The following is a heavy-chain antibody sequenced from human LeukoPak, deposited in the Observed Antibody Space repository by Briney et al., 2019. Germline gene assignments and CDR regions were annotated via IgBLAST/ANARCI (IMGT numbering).Heavy chain of an antibody. J-gene: IGHJ3*02. D-gene: IGHD6-19*01. CDR1: GFTFSNYA. V-gene: IGHV3-23*01. CDR3: AKDISGWYGSFAFDI. CDR2: ISGSGGGT. Sequence: PGGSLRLSCAASGFTFSNYAMSWVRQAPGKGLEWVSTISGSGGGTYYTDSVKGRFTISRDNSKNTLYLQMTSLRAEDTAVYYCAKDISGWYGSFAFDIWGQGTMVTVSS.